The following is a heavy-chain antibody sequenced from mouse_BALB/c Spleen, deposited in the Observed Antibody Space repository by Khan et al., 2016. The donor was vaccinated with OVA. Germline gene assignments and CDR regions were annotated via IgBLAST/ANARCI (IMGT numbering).Heavy chain of an antibody. Sequence: QVQLQQPGAELVKAGASVKMSCKASGYTFTSYWMHWVKQRLGQGLEWFAETNPTNGRTYYNEKFKGKATLTVDKSSSTAYMLLSSPTFEDSAVDYCARIKKIVATYFDYWGQGTTLTVSS. V-gene: IGHV1S81*02. D-gene: IGHD1-1*01. CDR3: ARIKKIVATYFDY. CDR1: GYTFTSYW. CDR2: TNPTNGRT. J-gene: IGHJ2*01.